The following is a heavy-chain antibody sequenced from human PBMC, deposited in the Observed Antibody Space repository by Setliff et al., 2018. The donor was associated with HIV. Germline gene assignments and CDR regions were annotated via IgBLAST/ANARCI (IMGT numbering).Heavy chain of an antibody. CDR1: GYSFTSYW. Sequence: GESLKISCKGSGYSFTSYWIAWVRQMPGKGLEWMGVIYPGDSDTRYSPSFQGQVTISADKSISTAYLQWSSLKASDTAMYYCAKRRRAPGTGDLEAYWGQGTLVTVSS. V-gene: IGHV5-51*01. J-gene: IGHJ4*02. CDR2: IYPGDSDT. D-gene: IGHD7-27*01. CDR3: AKRRRAPGTGDLEAY.